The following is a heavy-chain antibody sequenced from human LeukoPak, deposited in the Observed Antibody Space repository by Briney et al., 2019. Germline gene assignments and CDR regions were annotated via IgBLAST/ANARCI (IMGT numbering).Heavy chain of an antibody. D-gene: IGHD5-18*01. Sequence: QPGGALRLSCAASGFTFSSYGMHWVRQAPGKGLHWVAFTSYDGTKNYYADSVKGRFTISRDNAKNTLFLQMNSLRPEDTAVYYCARLGEDSYGYQTDFDYWGQGTLVTVSS. J-gene: IGHJ4*02. V-gene: IGHV3-30*03. CDR3: ARLGEDSYGYQTDFDY. CDR1: GFTFSSYG. CDR2: TSYDGTKN.